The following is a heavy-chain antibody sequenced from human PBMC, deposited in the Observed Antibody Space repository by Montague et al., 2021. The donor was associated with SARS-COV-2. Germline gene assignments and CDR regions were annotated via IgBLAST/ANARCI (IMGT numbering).Heavy chain of an antibody. J-gene: IGHJ4*02. V-gene: IGHV4-39*01. D-gene: IGHD6-13*01. CDR1: GGSISSSSYY. CDR2: IYYSGST. Sequence: SETLSLTCTVSGGSISSSSYYWGWIRQPPGKGLEWIGSIYYSGSTYYNPSLKSRVTISVDTSKNQFSLKLSSVTAADTAVYYCARHKRWRIAAADRDFDYWGQGTLVTVSS. CDR3: ARHKRWRIAAADRDFDY.